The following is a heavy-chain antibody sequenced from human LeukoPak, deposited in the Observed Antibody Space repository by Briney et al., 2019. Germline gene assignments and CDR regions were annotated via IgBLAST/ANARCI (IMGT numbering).Heavy chain of an antibody. V-gene: IGHV4-34*01. CDR2: IKHSGST. D-gene: IGHD3-16*02. J-gene: IGHJ4*02. CDR3: ARVREYDYVWGSYRLFDY. Sequence: SETLSLTCAVYGGSLSGYYWSWIRQPPGKGLEWIGEIKHSGSTNYNPSLKSRVTISVDTSKNQFSLKLRSVTAADTAVYYCARVREYDYVWGSYRLFDYWGQGTLVTVSS. CDR1: GGSLSGYY.